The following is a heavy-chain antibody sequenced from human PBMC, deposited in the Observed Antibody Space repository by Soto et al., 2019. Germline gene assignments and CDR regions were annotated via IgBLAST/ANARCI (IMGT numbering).Heavy chain of an antibody. V-gene: IGHV4-4*02. J-gene: IGHJ4*02. CDR1: GGSISTTDW. CDR2: VYHSGSF. CDR3: ATGPEYSSRWFSN. Sequence: QVHLQESGPGLVKPSGTLSLICAVSGGSISTTDWGSWVRQPPGKGLEWIGEVYHSGSFNYNPSLKSRLTLYADKSKNQFSLNVSSVTVADTAVYYCATGPEYSSRWFSNWGQGTLVTVSS. D-gene: IGHD6-13*01.